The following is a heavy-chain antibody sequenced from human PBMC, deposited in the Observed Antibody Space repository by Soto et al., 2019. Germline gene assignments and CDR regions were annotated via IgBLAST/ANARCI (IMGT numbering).Heavy chain of an antibody. J-gene: IGHJ3*02. CDR2: ICGSGGST. D-gene: IGHD3-16*02. V-gene: IGHV3-23*01. CDR1: GFTFSSYA. CDR3: ARESYVWGSYRPFAFDI. Sequence: EVQLLESGGGLVQPGGSLRLSCAASGFTFSSYAMSWVRQAPGKGLEWVSAICGSGGSTYYADSVKGRFTISRDNSKNTLYLQMNSLRAEDTAVYYCARESYVWGSYRPFAFDIWGQGTMVTVSS.